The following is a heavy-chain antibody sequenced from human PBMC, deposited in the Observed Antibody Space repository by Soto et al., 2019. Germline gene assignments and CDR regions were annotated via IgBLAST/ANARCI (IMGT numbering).Heavy chain of an antibody. Sequence: GGSLRLSCAASGFTFSSYAMHWVRQAPGKGLEWVAGVSSDGRSKHVADSLKGRFIISRDNSKNTVYLRLNSLRAEDTAVYFCTRAERFPRSWFDPWGQGTQVTVSS. CDR2: VSSDGRSK. J-gene: IGHJ5*02. CDR3: TRAERFPRSWFDP. V-gene: IGHV3-30*03. D-gene: IGHD3-10*01. CDR1: GFTFSSYA.